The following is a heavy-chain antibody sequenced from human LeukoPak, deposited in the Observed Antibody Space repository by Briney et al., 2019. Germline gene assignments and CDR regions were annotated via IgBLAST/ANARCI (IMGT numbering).Heavy chain of an antibody. D-gene: IGHD1-26*01. CDR1: GYIFTSYA. Sequence: ASVKVSCKASGYIFTSYAMNWVRQAPGQGLEGMGWINTNTGNPTYAQGFTGRFVFSLDTSASTAYLQISSLKAEDTAVYYCARDHGSQRYWFDPWGQGTLVTVSS. CDR3: ARDHGSQRYWFDP. V-gene: IGHV7-4-1*02. J-gene: IGHJ5*02. CDR2: INTNTGNP.